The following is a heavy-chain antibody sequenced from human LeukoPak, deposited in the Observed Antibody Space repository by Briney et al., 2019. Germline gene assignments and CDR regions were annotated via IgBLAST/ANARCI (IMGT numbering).Heavy chain of an antibody. D-gene: IGHD3-3*02. CDR2: IYYSGST. Sequence: SETLSLTCTVSGGSISSYYWSWIRQPPGKGLEWIGYIYYSGSTNYNPSLKSRVTISVDTSKNQFSLKLSSVTAADTAIYYCARDVSPTDFWGQGTLVTVSS. CDR1: GGSISSYY. J-gene: IGHJ4*02. V-gene: IGHV4-59*12. CDR3: ARDVSPTDF.